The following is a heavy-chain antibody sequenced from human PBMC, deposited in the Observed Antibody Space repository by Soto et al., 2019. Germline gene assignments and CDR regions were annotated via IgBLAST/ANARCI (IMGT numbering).Heavy chain of an antibody. D-gene: IGHD3-9*01. CDR2: IFHRGSA. V-gene: IGHV4-30-4*01. CDR3: ARAFYDVLTGYSVRYFDH. Sequence: PSETLSLTCSVAGGSMNSGDYYWSWVRQAPGEGLEWLGYIFHRGSAYYNPSVKSRLTMSIDTSKSQFSLRLTSVTAADTARYFCARAFYDVLTGYSVRYFDHWGPAALVT. CDR1: GGSMNSGDYY. J-gene: IGHJ4*02.